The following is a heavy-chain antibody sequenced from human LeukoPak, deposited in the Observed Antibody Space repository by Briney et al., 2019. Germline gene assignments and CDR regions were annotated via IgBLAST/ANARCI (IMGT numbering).Heavy chain of an antibody. Sequence: GGSLRLSCAASGFSLSAYDMQWVRQAPGKGLEWVSGTSRRGPTYYTDSVEGRFTISRDNSKNILYLQMDSLRADDTAVYYCAQGGYFAFDMWGQGKMVTVSS. D-gene: IGHD2-15*01. CDR1: GFSLSAYD. CDR2: TSRRGPT. J-gene: IGHJ3*02. CDR3: AQGGYFAFDM. V-gene: IGHV3-23*01.